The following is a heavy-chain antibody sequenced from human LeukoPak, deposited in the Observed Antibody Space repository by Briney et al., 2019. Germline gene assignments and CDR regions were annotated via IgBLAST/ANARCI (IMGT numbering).Heavy chain of an antibody. CDR1: GGSITSSNW. J-gene: IGHJ3*02. D-gene: IGHD1-26*01. CDR2: IYHSGTT. V-gene: IGHV4-4*02. Sequence: PSETLSLTCAVSGGSITSSNWWSWVRQPPGKGLEWIGEIYHSGTTNYNPSLKNRVTMSVDTSRNQISLNLSSVTAADTAVYYRAKGGSIWGQGTMVTVSS. CDR3: AKGGSI.